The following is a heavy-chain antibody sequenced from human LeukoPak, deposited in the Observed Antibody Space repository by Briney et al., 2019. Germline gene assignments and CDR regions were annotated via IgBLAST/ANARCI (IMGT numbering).Heavy chain of an antibody. J-gene: IGHJ4*02. Sequence: IPSETLSLTCTVSGGSISSSSYYWGWIRQPPGKGLEWIGSIYHSGSTYYNPSLKSRVTISVDTSKNQFSLNLSSVTAADTAVYYCARLGYCTNGVCYHDAGGDYWGQGALVTVSS. CDR2: IYHSGST. CDR1: GGSISSSSYY. CDR3: ARLGYCTNGVCYHDAGGDY. V-gene: IGHV4-39*07. D-gene: IGHD2-8*01.